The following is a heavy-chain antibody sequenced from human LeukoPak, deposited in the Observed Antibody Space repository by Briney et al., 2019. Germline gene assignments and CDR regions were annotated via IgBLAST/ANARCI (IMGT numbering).Heavy chain of an antibody. CDR2: IYYSGST. CDR1: GGSISSYY. CDR3: ASYRLTYYYDSSGYFDAFDI. V-gene: IGHV4-59*12. J-gene: IGHJ3*02. D-gene: IGHD3-22*01. Sequence: PSETLSLTCTVSGGSISSYYWSWIRQPPGKGLEWIGYIYYSGSTNYNPSLKSRVTISVDTSKNQFSLKLSSVTAADTAVYYCASYRLTYYYDSSGYFDAFDIWGQGTMVTVSS.